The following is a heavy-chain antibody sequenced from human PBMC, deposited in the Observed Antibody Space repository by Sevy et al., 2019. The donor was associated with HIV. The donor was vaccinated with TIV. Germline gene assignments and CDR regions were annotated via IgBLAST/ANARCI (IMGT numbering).Heavy chain of an antibody. V-gene: IGHV3-15*01. CDR3: TLEGLYCSDGYCYSEGFDS. D-gene: IGHD2-15*01. Sequence: GGSPRLSCAAFGFSVTDAWMSWVRQAPGKGLEWVGRIKSKSDGGTTDYGTPMKGRFTISRDESKNTLFLQMSSLTAADTAVYYCTLEGLYCSDGYCYSEGFDSWGQGTLVTVSS. CDR1: GFSVTDAW. CDR2: IKSKSDGGTT. J-gene: IGHJ4*02.